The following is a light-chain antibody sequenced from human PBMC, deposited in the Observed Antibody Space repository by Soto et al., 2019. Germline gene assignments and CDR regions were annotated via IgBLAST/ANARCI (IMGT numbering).Light chain of an antibody. Sequence: IQMTQSPSSLSASVGDSITITCRASQDIRSDLAWYQQKPGKAPKLLIYAASTLQSGVPSRFSGSGSGTEFTLTISSLQPEDFATYYCQQLNSYPTFGPGTTGDIK. J-gene: IGKJ3*01. V-gene: IGKV1-9*01. CDR3: QQLNSYPT. CDR2: AAS. CDR1: QDIRSD.